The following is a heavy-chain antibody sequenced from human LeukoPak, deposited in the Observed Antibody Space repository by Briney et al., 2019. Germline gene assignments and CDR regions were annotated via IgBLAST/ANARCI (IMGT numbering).Heavy chain of an antibody. CDR1: GGSISSSSYY. CDR2: IYYSGST. J-gene: IGHJ4*02. CDR3: ARQSAGGYYYDH. V-gene: IGHV4-39*01. Sequence: SETLSLTCTVSGGSISSSSYYWGWIRQPPGKGLEWIGSIYYSGSTYYNPSLKSRVTISVDTSKNQFSLRLYSVTAADTAVYYCARQSAGGYYYDHWGQGTLVTVSS. D-gene: IGHD3-3*01.